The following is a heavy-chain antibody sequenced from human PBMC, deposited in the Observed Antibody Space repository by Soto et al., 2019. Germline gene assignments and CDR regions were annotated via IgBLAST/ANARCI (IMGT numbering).Heavy chain of an antibody. CDR1: GDSVSSNRAA. CDR2: TYYRSKWYN. Sequence: SQTLSLTCAISGDSVSSNRAAWNCIMHSPSRVLEWLGRTYYRSKWYNDYAVSVKSRITINPDTSKNQFSLQLNSVTPEDTAVYYCARAWGFSSGWYGSFSYWGQGTLVTVSS. CDR3: ARAWGFSSGWYGSFSY. J-gene: IGHJ4*02. D-gene: IGHD6-19*01. V-gene: IGHV6-1*01.